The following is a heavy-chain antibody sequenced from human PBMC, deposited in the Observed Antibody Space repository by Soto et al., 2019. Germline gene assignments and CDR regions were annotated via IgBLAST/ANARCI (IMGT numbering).Heavy chain of an antibody. V-gene: IGHV3-64*01. CDR2: ISSNGGST. Sequence: PGGSLRLSCAASEFTFSSYAMHWVRQAPGKGLEYVSAISSNGGSTYYANSVKGRFTISRDNSKNTLYLQMNSLRAEDTAVYYCAKDVEMATYFDYWGQGTLVTVSS. CDR3: AKDVEMATYFDY. J-gene: IGHJ4*02. CDR1: EFTFSSYA. D-gene: IGHD5-12*01.